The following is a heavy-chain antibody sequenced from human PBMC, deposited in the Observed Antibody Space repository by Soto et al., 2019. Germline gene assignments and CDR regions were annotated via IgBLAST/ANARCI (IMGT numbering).Heavy chain of an antibody. CDR3: ASPYEGYCSGGSCPDAFDI. J-gene: IGHJ3*02. D-gene: IGHD2-15*01. V-gene: IGHV3-33*01. CDR1: GFTFSSYG. CDR2: IWYDGSNK. Sequence: GGSLRLSCAASGFTFSSYGMHWVRQAPGKGLDWVAVIWYDGSNKYYADSVKGRFTISRDNSKNTLYLQMNSLRAEDTAVYYCASPYEGYCSGGSCPDAFDIWGQGTMVTVSS.